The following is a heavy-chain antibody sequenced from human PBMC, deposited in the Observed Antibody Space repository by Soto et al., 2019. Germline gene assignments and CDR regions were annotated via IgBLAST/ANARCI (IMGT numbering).Heavy chain of an antibody. V-gene: IGHV3-74*01. CDR1: GFTFSSYW. J-gene: IGHJ3*02. Sequence: EVQLVESGGGLVQPGGSLRLSCAASGFTFSSYWMHWVXXXXXXXXVWVSRINSDGSGTSYADSVKGRFTISRDNAKXXXXXXXXXXXXXXXXXXXXXXXXXXXXXAFDIWGQGTMVTVSS. CDR3: XXXXXXXXXAFDI. CDR2: INSDGSGT.